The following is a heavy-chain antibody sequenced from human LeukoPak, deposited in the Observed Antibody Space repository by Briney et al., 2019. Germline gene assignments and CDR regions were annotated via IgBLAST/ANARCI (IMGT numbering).Heavy chain of an antibody. CDR2: ISAYNGNT. D-gene: IGHD2-2*01. Sequence: GASVKVSCKASGYTFTSYGISWVRQAPGQGLEWMGWISAYNGNTNYAQKLQGRVTMTTDTSTSTAYMELRSLRSDDTAVYYCARTRNGVVPAAISDHDAFDIWGQGTMVTVSS. J-gene: IGHJ3*02. CDR3: ARTRNGVVPAAISDHDAFDI. CDR1: GYTFTSYG. V-gene: IGHV1-18*01.